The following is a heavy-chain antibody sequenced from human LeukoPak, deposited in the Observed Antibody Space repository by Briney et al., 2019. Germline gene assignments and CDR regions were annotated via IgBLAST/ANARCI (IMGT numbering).Heavy chain of an antibody. D-gene: IGHD4-17*01. J-gene: IGHJ6*02. CDR2: IIPILGIA. CDR3: ARDPKGGYGDYGKRTPTGYYGMDV. Sequence: SVKVSCKASGYTFTSYGISWVRQAPGQGLEWMGRIIPILGIANYAQKFQGRVTITADKSTSTAYMELSSLRSEDTAVYYCARDPKGGYGDYGKRTPTGYYGMDVWGQGTTVTVSS. CDR1: GYTFTSYG. V-gene: IGHV1-69*04.